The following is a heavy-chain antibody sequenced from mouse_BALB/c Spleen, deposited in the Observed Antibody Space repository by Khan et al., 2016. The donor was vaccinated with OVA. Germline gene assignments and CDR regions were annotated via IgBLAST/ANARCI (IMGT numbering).Heavy chain of an antibody. Sequence: SGPGLVKPSQSLSLTCTVTGYSITSGYGWNWIRRFPGNKLEWMGYISYSGSTNYNPSLKSRISITRDTSKNQFFLQLNSVTTEDTATYYCARTARIKYWGQGTTLTVSS. D-gene: IGHD1-2*01. CDR1: GYSITSGYG. V-gene: IGHV3-2*02. J-gene: IGHJ2*01. CDR2: ISYSGST. CDR3: ARTARIKY.